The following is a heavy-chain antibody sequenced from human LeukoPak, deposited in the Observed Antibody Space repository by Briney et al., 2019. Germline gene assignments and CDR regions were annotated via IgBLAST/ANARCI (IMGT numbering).Heavy chain of an antibody. CDR1: GGSISSGGYY. CDR2: IYYSGST. Sequence: PSETLSLTCTVSGGSISSGGYYWSWIRQHPGKGLEWIGYIYYSGSTYYNPSLKGRVTISVDTSKNQFSLKLSSVTAADTAVYYCARANYYDSSGLIDPWGQGTLVTVSS. V-gene: IGHV4-31*03. D-gene: IGHD3-22*01. J-gene: IGHJ5*02. CDR3: ARANYYDSSGLIDP.